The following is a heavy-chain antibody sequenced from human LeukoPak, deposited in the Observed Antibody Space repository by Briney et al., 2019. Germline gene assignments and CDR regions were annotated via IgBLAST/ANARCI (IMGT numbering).Heavy chain of an antibody. D-gene: IGHD2-2*02. CDR1: GFSLRTRGVG. J-gene: IGHJ3*01. CDR3: AHRDLYCSSASCYSADAFDL. V-gene: IGHV2-5*02. CDR2: IYWDDVK. Sequence: SGPTLVNPTETLTLTCTFSGFSLRTRGVGVGWTRQPPGKALEWLALIYWDDVKRYSPSLKSRLTITKDTSKNQVVLTMTNMDPVDTATYYCAHRDLYCSSASCYSADAFDLWGQGTMVTVSS.